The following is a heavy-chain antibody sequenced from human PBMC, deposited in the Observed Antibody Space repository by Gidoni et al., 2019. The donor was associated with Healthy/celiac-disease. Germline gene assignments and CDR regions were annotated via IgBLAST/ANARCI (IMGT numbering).Heavy chain of an antibody. V-gene: IGHV3-53*02. Sequence: EVQLVVTGGGLITTGGYRSLTCAASGSTVSSNYMSWVRLAPGKGLEWVSVIYSGGSTYYADSVKGRFTISRDNAKNTLYLQMNSLRADDTAVYYCARTRYRYSGFDYWGQGTLVTVSS. J-gene: IGHJ4*02. CDR1: GSTVSSNY. CDR3: ARTRYRYSGFDY. D-gene: IGHD5-12*01. CDR2: IYSGGST.